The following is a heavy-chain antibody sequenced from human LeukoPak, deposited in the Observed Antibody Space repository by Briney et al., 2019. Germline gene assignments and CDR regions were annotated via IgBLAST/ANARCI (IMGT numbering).Heavy chain of an antibody. CDR2: IYSGSSA. V-gene: IGHV3-66*01. CDR3: ARDLGAGYSNY. J-gene: IGHJ4*02. D-gene: IGHD1-26*01. CDR1: GFTVSSYY. Sequence: PGGSLRLSCAASGFTVSSYYMSWVRQAPGEGLDGVLVIYSGSSAYYADSVKCRYTISRDNSKNTLYLQINSLRAEDTAVYYCARDLGAGYSNYWGQGTLVTVSS.